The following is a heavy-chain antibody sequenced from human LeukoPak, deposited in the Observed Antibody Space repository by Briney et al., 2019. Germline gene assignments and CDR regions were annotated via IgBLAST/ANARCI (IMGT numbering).Heavy chain of an antibody. CDR2: INAGNGNT. Sequence: WASVKVSCKASGYTFTSYAMHWVRQAPGQRLEWMGWINAGNGNTKYSQKFQGRVTITRDTSASTAYMELSSLRSEDTAVYYCAREGYSSSWYDLTPNWFDPWGQGTLVTVSS. D-gene: IGHD6-13*01. J-gene: IGHJ5*02. CDR3: AREGYSSSWYDLTPNWFDP. V-gene: IGHV1-3*01. CDR1: GYTFTSYA.